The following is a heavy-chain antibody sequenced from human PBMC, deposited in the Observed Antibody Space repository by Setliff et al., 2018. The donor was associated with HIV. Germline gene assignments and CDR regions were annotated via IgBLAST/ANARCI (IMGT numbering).Heavy chain of an antibody. CDR3: ARVTSSSTGYNYYYGMDV. J-gene: IGHJ6*02. D-gene: IGHD6-6*01. Sequence: WASVKVSCKASGYTFTSYHVYWVRQAPGQGLEWMGIINPSDGSTSYAQKFQGRVTMTRDTSTSTVYMELSSLRSEDTAVYYCARVTSSSTGYNYYYGMDVWGQGTKVTVSS. V-gene: IGHV1-46*01. CDR2: INPSDGST. CDR1: GYTFTSYH.